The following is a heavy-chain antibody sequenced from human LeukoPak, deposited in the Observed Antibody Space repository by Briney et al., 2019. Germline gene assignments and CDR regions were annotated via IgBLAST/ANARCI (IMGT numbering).Heavy chain of an antibody. CDR3: ARFSGSRVKGGYYYYMDV. V-gene: IGHV4-59*01. Sequence: SETLSLTCTVSGGSITDYYWSWIRQPPGKGLEWIGYIHYSGSTSYNPSLKSRLTISVDTSKNQFSLKLSSVTAADTAVYYCARFSGSRVKGGYYYYMDVWGKGTTVTVSS. J-gene: IGHJ6*03. CDR2: IHYSGST. D-gene: IGHD2-15*01. CDR1: GGSITDYY.